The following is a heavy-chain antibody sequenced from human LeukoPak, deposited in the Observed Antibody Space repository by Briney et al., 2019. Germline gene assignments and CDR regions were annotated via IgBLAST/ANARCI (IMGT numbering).Heavy chain of an antibody. CDR3: ARDLTHKYYYDSSGLD. CDR1: GFTFSSYE. CDR2: ISSSGSTI. Sequence: GGSLRLXCAASGFTFSSYEMNWVRQAPGKGLEWVSYISSSGSTIYYADSVKGRFTISRDNAKNSLYLQMNSLRAEDTAVYYCARDLTHKYYYDSSGLDWGQGTLVTVSS. J-gene: IGHJ4*02. D-gene: IGHD3-22*01. V-gene: IGHV3-48*03.